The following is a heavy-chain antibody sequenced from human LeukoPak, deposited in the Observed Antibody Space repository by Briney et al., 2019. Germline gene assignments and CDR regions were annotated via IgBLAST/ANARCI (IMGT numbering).Heavy chain of an antibody. V-gene: IGHV3-7*01. CDR1: GFTFSSYW. CDR2: INQGGSDK. CDR3: ARGDL. J-gene: IGHJ5*02. Sequence: GGSLRLSCTVSGFTFSSYWMSWVRQAPGKGLEWVANINQGGSDKSYVDSVKGRFTVSRDNAKKSLYLQMNSLRAEDTAVYYCARGDLWGQGTPVTVSS.